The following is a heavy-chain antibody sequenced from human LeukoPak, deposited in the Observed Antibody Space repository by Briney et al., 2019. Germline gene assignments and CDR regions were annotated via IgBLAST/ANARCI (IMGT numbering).Heavy chain of an antibody. Sequence: SETLSLTCAVSGGSFSGYYWSWIRQPPGKGLEWIGEINHSGSTNYNPSLKSRVTISVDTSKNQFSLKLSSVTAADTAVYYCATRAPRYCSSTSCYWGRASWFDPWGQGTLVTVSS. CDR1: GGSFSGYY. D-gene: IGHD2-2*01. V-gene: IGHV4-34*01. J-gene: IGHJ5*02. CDR3: ATRAPRYCSSTSCYWGRASWFDP. CDR2: INHSGST.